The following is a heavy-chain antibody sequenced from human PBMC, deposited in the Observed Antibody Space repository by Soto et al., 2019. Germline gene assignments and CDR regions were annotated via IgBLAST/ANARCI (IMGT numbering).Heavy chain of an antibody. CDR3: ATFGVRERSSFAP. CDR1: GYSFTNYW. CDR2: IYPRDSDT. J-gene: IGHJ5*02. Sequence: PGESLKISCKGSGYSFTNYWIGGVRQTPGKCLDWMGIIYPRDSDTRYSPAFEGQVTLSVDNYTSTAYLQWTSLQASDTTMNYRATFGVRERSSFAPWDQGTLVTVSS. V-gene: IGHV5-51*01. D-gene: IGHD1-1*01.